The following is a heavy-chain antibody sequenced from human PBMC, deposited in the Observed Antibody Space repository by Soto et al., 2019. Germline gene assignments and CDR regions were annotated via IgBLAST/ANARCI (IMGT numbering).Heavy chain of an antibody. V-gene: IGHV5-10-1*03. J-gene: IGHJ4*02. CDR3: VRHGNGTPYYCDF. D-gene: IGHD1-1*01. Sequence: EVQLVQSGAAVKKPGESLRISCKGSGYKFIGYWISWVRQMPGKGLEWVGRIDPSDSYTSYSPSFQGHVTISVDTSISTAYLQWRSLQASDTARYYCVRHGNGTPYYCDFWGRGTLVPVSS. CDR2: IDPSDSYT. CDR1: GYKFIGYW.